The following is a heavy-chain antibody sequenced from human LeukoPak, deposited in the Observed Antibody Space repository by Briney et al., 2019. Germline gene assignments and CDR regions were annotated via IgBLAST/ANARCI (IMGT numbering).Heavy chain of an antibody. CDR3: ATEEPAAPGSY. D-gene: IGHD6-13*01. CDR1: GYTFTDYY. V-gene: IGHV1-69-2*01. CDR2: VDPEDGET. Sequence: GASVKVSCKASGYTFTDYYMHWVQQAPGKGLEWMGRVDPEDGETIYAEKFQGRVTITADTSTDTAYMELSSLRSEDTAVYYCATEEPAAPGSYWGQGTLVTVSS. J-gene: IGHJ4*02.